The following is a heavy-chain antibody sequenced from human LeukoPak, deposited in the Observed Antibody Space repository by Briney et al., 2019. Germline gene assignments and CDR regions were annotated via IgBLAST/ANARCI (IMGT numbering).Heavy chain of an antibody. J-gene: IGHJ4*02. CDR2: IYYSGST. CDR1: GVSISSYY. D-gene: IGHD3-22*01. V-gene: IGHV4-59*01. Sequence: SETLSLTCSVSGVSISSYYWSWIRQPPGKGLEWIAYIYYSGSTNYNPSLKSRVTISIDTSKNQFSLKVSSVTAADTAVYYCARGGYYYDSSGYSGSFDYWGQGTLVTVSS. CDR3: ARGGYYYDSSGYSGSFDY.